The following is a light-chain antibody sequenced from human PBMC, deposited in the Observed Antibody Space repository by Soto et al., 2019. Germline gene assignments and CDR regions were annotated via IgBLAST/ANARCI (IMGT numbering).Light chain of an antibody. CDR1: SSNIGSNT. J-gene: IGLJ3*02. CDR2: SNN. Sequence: QPVLTQPPSASGTPGQRVTISCSGSSSNIGSNTVNWYQQLPGTAPKLLIYSNNQRPSGVPDRFSGSKSGTSASLAISGLQSEDEADYYCAAWDDSLNGWVFGGGTKLTVL. V-gene: IGLV1-44*01. CDR3: AAWDDSLNGWV.